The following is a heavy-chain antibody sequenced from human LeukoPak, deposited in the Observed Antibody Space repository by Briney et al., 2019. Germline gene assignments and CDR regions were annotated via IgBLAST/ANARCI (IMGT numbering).Heavy chain of an antibody. CDR2: IYPGDSDT. D-gene: IGHD5-18*01. Sequence: GESLNISCKGSGYSFTSYWIGWVRQMPGKGREWMGIIYPGDSDTRYSPSFQGQVTISADKSITTAYLQWSSLKASDTAMYYCARGLFARVTHPYGMDVWGQGTTVTVSS. J-gene: IGHJ6*02. V-gene: IGHV5-51*01. CDR1: GYSFTSYW. CDR3: ARGLFARVTHPYGMDV.